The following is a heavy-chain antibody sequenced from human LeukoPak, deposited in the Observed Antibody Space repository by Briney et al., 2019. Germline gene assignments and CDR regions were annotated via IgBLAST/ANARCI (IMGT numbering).Heavy chain of an antibody. CDR1: GFTFSSYG. CDR2: ISGSGGST. Sequence: PGRSLRLSCAASGFTFSSYGMHWVRQAPGKGLEWVSAISGSGGSTYYADSVKGRFTISRDNSKNTLYLQMNSLRAEDTAVYYCAKLTTVTTHDAFDIWGQGTMVTVSS. D-gene: IGHD4-17*01. CDR3: AKLTTVTTHDAFDI. J-gene: IGHJ3*02. V-gene: IGHV3-23*01.